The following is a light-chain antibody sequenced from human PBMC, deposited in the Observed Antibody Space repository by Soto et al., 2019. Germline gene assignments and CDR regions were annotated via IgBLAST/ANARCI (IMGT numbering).Light chain of an antibody. CDR3: QQYYSNPRM. CDR1: QSVLYSSSNKNY. CDR2: WAS. Sequence: DIVMTQSPDSLAVSLGERASINCKSSQSVLYSSSNKNYLAWYQQKPGQPPKLLIYWASTRKSGVPDRFSGSGSGTDFTLTISSLQAEDVAVYYCQQYYSNPRMFGQGTRVEIK. J-gene: IGKJ1*01. V-gene: IGKV4-1*01.